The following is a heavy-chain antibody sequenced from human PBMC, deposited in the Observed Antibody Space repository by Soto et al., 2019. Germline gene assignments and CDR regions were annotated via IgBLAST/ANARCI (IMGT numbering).Heavy chain of an antibody. CDR3: ARDKITGLFDY. D-gene: IGHD2-8*02. V-gene: IGHV4-34*01. Sequence: TLSLTCAVYRGSLSCSYWTWFVQPPGTGLEWIGEINHSGSTNYNPSLKSRVTISVDTSKNQFSLKLTSVTAADTAVYYCARDKITGLFDYWGQGTLVTVSS. J-gene: IGHJ4*02. CDR1: RGSLSCSY. CDR2: INHSGST.